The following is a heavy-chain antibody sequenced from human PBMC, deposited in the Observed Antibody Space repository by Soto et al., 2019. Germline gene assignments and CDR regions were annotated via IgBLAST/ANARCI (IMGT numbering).Heavy chain of an antibody. CDR1: GYTLSDYS. V-gene: IGHV3-48*02. CDR2: FGTSRKYI. D-gene: IGHD3-16*01. Sequence: GGSLRLSCVASGYTLSDYSMNWVRQAPGKGLEWVSYFGTSRKYIYYADSVRGRFTISRDDAKNSLYLQLNSLRDEDTAVYYCARIPVDTYMIYWSDPWGQGTQVTVSS. J-gene: IGHJ5*02. CDR3: ARIPVDTYMIYWSDP.